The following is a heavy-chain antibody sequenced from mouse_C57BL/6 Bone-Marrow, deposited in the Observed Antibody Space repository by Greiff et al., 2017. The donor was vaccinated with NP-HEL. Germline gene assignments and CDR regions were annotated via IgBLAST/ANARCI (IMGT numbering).Heavy chain of an antibody. D-gene: IGHD2-3*01. CDR1: GFSLSTFGMG. CDR2: IWWDDAK. Sequence: QVTLKVSGPGILQPSQTLSLTCSFSGFSLSTFGMGVGWIRPPSGKGLEWLAHIWWDDAKYSHPALKSWLTISNDTSKNQVFLKIANVYTADTATYYCARIEWLLLFAYWGQGTLVTVSA. V-gene: IGHV8-8*01. J-gene: IGHJ3*01. CDR3: ARIEWLLLFAY.